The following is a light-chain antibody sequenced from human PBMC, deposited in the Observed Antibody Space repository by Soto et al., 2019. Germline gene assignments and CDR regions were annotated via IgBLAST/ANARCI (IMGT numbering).Light chain of an antibody. J-gene: IGLJ1*01. Sequence: QAVVTQPPSASGTPGQRVTISCSGSSSNIGSNYVYWYQQLPGTAPKLLIYRNNQRPSGVPDRFSGSKSGTSAPLAISGLRSEDEADYYCAAWDDSLSGLVFGTGTKLTVL. CDR1: SSNIGSNY. CDR3: AAWDDSLSGLV. V-gene: IGLV1-47*01. CDR2: RNN.